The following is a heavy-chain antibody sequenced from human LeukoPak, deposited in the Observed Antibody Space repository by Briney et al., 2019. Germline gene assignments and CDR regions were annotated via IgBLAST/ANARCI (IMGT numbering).Heavy chain of an antibody. CDR1: GFTFSSYN. D-gene: IGHD5-24*01. V-gene: IGHV3-48*04. Sequence: PGGSLRLSCAASGFTFSSYNMNWVRQAPGKGLEWVSYISSSGSTIYYADSVRGRFTISRDNAKNSLYLQMNSLRVEDTAVYFCARDWRGGYNKVFDWWGQGTLVAVSS. CDR2: ISSSGSTI. J-gene: IGHJ4*02. CDR3: ARDWRGGYNKVFDW.